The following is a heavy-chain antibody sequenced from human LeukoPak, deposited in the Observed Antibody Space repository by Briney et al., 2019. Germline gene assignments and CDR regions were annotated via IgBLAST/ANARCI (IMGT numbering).Heavy chain of an antibody. V-gene: IGHV3-30*02. CDR2: IRYDGSNK. D-gene: IGHD6-19*01. J-gene: IGHJ4*02. CDR1: GFTFSSYG. Sequence: GGSLRLSCAASGFTFSSYGMHWVRQAPGKGLEWVAFIRYDGSNKYYADSVKGRFTISRDNSKNTLYLQMNSLRAEDTAVYYCAKDGVWQSYYFDYWGQGTLVTVSS. CDR3: AKDGVWQSYYFDY.